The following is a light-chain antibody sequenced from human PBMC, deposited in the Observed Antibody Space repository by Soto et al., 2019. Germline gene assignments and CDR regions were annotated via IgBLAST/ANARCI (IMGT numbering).Light chain of an antibody. J-gene: IGLJ2*01. CDR3: AAWDHSLNGVI. Sequence: QSVLTQPPSASGTPGQRVTISCSGSSSNIGSNSVNWFQQFPGAAPKVLIYYNNRRPSGVPDRFSGSKSGTSASLAISGLQSEDEADYYCAAWDHSLNGVIFGGGTKLTVL. V-gene: IGLV1-44*01. CDR2: YNN. CDR1: SSNIGSNS.